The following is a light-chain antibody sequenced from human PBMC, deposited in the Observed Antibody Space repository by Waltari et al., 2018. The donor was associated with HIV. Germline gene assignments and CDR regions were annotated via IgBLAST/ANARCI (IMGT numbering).Light chain of an antibody. CDR1: LLAQKY. CDR2: KDS. Sequence: SYELTQPSSVSVSPGQTARITCSGDLLAQKYVRWFQQKPGQAPVLVMYKDSERPSGIPARFSGSSSGTTVSLTIGGAQVDDEADYYCYSAADNSGLFGGGTKLTDL. J-gene: IGLJ3*02. CDR3: YSAADNSGL. V-gene: IGLV3-27*01.